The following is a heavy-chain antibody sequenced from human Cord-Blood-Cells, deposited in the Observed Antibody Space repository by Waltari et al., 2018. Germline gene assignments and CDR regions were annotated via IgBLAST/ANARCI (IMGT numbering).Heavy chain of an antibody. Sequence: QVQLQQWGAGLLKPSETLSLTCAVYGVSFSGYYWTWIRQPPGKGLEWIGEINHSGSTNYNPSLKSRVTISVDTSKNQFSLKLSSVTAADTAVYYCARQKGAKNSFDYWGQGTLVTVSS. CDR3: ARQKGAKNSFDY. CDR2: INHSGST. D-gene: IGHD3-16*01. V-gene: IGHV4-34*01. J-gene: IGHJ4*02. CDR1: GVSFSGYY.